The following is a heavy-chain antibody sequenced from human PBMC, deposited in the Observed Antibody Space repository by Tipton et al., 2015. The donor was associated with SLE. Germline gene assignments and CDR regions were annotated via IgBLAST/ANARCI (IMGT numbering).Heavy chain of an antibody. V-gene: IGHV3-7*01. CDR1: GFTFSRYW. J-gene: IGHJ4*02. Sequence: GSLRLSCAASGFTFSRYWMSWVRQAPGKGLEWVANIKPDGSEKDYVDSVKGRFTISRDNAKNSLYLQMNSLRVEDTAVYYCASSFYCGGDCYPYYFDYWGQGTLVTVSS. CDR3: ASSFYCGGDCYPYYFDY. D-gene: IGHD2-21*01. CDR2: IKPDGSEK.